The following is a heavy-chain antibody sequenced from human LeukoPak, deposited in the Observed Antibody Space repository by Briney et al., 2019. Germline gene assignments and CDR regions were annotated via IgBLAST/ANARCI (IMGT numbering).Heavy chain of an antibody. D-gene: IGHD5-24*01. CDR2: IYYSGST. CDR3: ARDLGMATSYYFDY. V-gene: IGHV4-59*01. J-gene: IGHJ4*02. Sequence: ASETLSLTCTVSGGSISSYYWSWIRQPPGKGLEWIGYIYYSGSTNYNPSLKSRVTISVDTSKNQFSLKLSSVTAADTAVYYCARDLGMATSYYFDYWGQGTLVTVSS. CDR1: GGSISSYY.